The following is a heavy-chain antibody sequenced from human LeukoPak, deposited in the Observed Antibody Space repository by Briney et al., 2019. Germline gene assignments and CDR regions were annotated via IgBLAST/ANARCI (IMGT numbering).Heavy chain of an antibody. V-gene: IGHV2-70*11. CDR2: IDWDDDK. D-gene: IGHD5-12*01. CDR3: ARTSRSGYSGYEPDY. CDR1: GFSLSTSGMC. Sequence: SGPTLVNPTQTLTLTCTFSGFSLSTSGMCVSWIRQPPGKALEWLARIDWDDDKYYSTSLKTRLTISKDTSKNQVVLTMTNMDPVDTATYYCARTSRSGYSGYEPDYWGQGTLVTVSS. J-gene: IGHJ4*02.